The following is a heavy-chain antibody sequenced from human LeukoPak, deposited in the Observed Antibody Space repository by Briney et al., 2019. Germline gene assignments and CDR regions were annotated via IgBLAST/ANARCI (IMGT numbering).Heavy chain of an antibody. CDR1: GFTFSSYA. V-gene: IGHV3-23*01. CDR2: ISGSGGRT. CDR3: ARDYDDYSNEDPVWFGELFDY. Sequence: GGSLRLSCAASGFTFSSYAMSWVRQAPGKGLEWVSAISGSGGRTYYADSVKGRFTISRDNSKNTVYLQINSLRAEDTAVYYCARDYDDYSNEDPVWFGELFDYWGQGTLVTVSS. D-gene: IGHD3-10*01. J-gene: IGHJ4*02.